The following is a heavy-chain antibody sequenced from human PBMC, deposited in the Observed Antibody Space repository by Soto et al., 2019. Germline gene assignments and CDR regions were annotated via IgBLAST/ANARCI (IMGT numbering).Heavy chain of an antibody. CDR3: PRGGMVGVVSADY. V-gene: IGHV1-18*01. Sequence: QVQLVQSGAEVKKPGASVKVSCKASGYIFTSYGISWVRQAPGQGLEWMGWISAYNGNTNYAQKLQGRVTMTTDTSTSTADRELRSRRSDDTAFNYCPRGGMVGVVSADYWGQGALVSGSS. CDR2: ISAYNGNT. CDR1: GYIFTSYG. J-gene: IGHJ4*02. D-gene: IGHD1-26*01.